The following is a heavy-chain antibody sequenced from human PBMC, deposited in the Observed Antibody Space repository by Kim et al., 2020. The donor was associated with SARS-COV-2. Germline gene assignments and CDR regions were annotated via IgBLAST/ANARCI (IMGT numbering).Heavy chain of an antibody. D-gene: IGHD6-19*01. CDR2: IRSKAYGGTT. V-gene: IGHV3-49*04. J-gene: IGHJ4*02. CDR3: TRKQWLGGMV. CDR1: GFTFGDYA. Sequence: GGSLRLSCTASGFTFGDYAMSWVRQAPGKGLEWVGFIRSKAYGGTTEYAASVKGRFTISRDDSKSIAYLQMNSLKTEDTAVYYCTRKQWLGGMVWGQGTLVTVSS.